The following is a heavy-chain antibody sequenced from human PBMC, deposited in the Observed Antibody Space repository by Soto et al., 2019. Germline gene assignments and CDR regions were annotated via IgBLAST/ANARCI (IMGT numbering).Heavy chain of an antibody. V-gene: IGHV4-31*03. CDR2: IYYSGST. CDR1: GGSISSGGYY. CDR3: ARAHSPYGDYTRGLGY. D-gene: IGHD4-17*01. Sequence: SETLSLTCTVSGGSISSGGYYWSWIRQHPGKGLEWIGYIYYSGSTYYNPSLKSRVTISVDTSKNQFSLKLSSVTAADTAVYYCARAHSPYGDYTRGLGYWGQGTLVTVSS. J-gene: IGHJ4*02.